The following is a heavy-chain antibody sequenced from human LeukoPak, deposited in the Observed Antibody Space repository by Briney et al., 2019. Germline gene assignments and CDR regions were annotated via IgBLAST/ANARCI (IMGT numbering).Heavy chain of an antibody. CDR2: ISSSGSNI. D-gene: IGHD6-19*01. V-gene: IGHV3-48*03. CDR3: VGEGDRDLAVGGTLFDY. Sequence: PGGSLRLSCAASGFTFSNYEMNWVRQAPGKGLEWVSYISSSGSNIYYVDSVKGRFTISRDNAKNSLSLQMNSLRDDDTAVFYCVGEGDRDLAVGGTLFDYWGQGTLVTVSS. CDR1: GFTFSNYE. J-gene: IGHJ4*02.